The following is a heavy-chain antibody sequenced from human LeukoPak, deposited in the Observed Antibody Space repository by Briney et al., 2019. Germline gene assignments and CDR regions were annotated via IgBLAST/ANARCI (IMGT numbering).Heavy chain of an antibody. D-gene: IGHD3-10*01. Sequence: ASVKVSCKASGYTFTSYAMNWVRQAPGQGLEWMGWINTNTGNPTYAQGFTGRFVFSLDTSVSTAYLQISSLKAEDTAVYYCARPIASMGRYYYGMDVWGQGTTVIVSS. CDR3: ARPIASMGRYYYGMDV. CDR2: INTNTGNP. V-gene: IGHV7-4-1*02. J-gene: IGHJ6*02. CDR1: GYTFTSYA.